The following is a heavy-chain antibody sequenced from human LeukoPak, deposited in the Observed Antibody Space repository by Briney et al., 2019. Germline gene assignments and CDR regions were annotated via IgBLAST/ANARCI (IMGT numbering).Heavy chain of an antibody. V-gene: IGHV4-61*02. CDR1: GGSISSGSYY. J-gene: IGHJ4*02. Sequence: PSETLSLTCTVSGGSISSGSYYWSWIRQPAGKGLEWIGRIYTSGSTNYNPSLKSRVTISVDTSKNQFSLKLSSVTAADTAVYYCARIRRRDGFGSFDYWGQGTLVTVSS. D-gene: IGHD5-24*01. CDR3: ARIRRRDGFGSFDY. CDR2: IYTSGST.